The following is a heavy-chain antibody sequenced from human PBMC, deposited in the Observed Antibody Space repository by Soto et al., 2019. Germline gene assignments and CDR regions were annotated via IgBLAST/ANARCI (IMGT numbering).Heavy chain of an antibody. CDR3: ARVGPVYYDSSGYYYFDY. V-gene: IGHV1-18*01. D-gene: IGHD3-22*01. CDR2: ISAYNGNT. J-gene: IGHJ4*02. Sequence: ASVKVSCKASGYTITSYGISWVRQAPGQGLEWMGWISAYNGNTNYAQKLQGRVTMTTDTSTSTAYMELRSLRSDDTAVYYCARVGPVYYDSSGYYYFDYWGQGTLVTVSS. CDR1: GYTITSYG.